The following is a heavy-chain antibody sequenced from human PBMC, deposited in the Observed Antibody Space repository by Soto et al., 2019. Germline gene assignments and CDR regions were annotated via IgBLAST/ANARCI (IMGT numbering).Heavy chain of an antibody. CDR2: IIPIFGTA. D-gene: IGHD2-15*01. CDR1: GGTFSSYA. CDR3: ARGLGYCSGGSCRYYYYGMDV. Sequence: QVQLVQSGAEVTKPGSSVKVSCKASGGTFSSYAISWVRQAPGQGLEWMGGIIPIFGTANYAQKFQGRVTITADESTSTAYMELRSLRSEDTAVYYCARGLGYCSGGSCRYYYYGMDVWGQGTTVTVSS. V-gene: IGHV1-69*12. J-gene: IGHJ6*02.